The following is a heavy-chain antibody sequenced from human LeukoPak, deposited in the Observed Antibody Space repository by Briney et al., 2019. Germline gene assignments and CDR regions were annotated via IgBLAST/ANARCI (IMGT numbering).Heavy chain of an antibody. Sequence: GASVKVSCTASGYTFTSYVISWVRRAPGHGLGWMGWISAYNGNTNYAQKPQGRVTMTTDTSTSTAYMELRSLRSDDTAVYYCARGVSRSGYSELNYWGQGTLVTVSS. CDR1: GYTFTSYV. CDR2: ISAYNGNT. CDR3: ARGVSRSGYSELNY. J-gene: IGHJ4*02. D-gene: IGHD3-22*01. V-gene: IGHV1-18*01.